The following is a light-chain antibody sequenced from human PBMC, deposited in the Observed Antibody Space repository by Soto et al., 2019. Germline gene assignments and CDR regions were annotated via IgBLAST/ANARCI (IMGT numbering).Light chain of an antibody. CDR1: QSVTSSN. Sequence: EIVLTQSPGTLSLSPGERATLSCRASQSVTSSNLAWYQQKPGQAPRLLIYGASSRATGIPDRFSGSGSGTDFTLTISRLEPEDFAVYYCQHYGSSLLTFGGGTKVEIK. V-gene: IGKV3-20*01. J-gene: IGKJ4*01. CDR2: GAS. CDR3: QHYGSSLLT.